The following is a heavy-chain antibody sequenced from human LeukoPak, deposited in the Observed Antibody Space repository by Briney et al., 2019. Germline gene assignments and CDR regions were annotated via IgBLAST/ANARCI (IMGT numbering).Heavy chain of an antibody. Sequence: GGSLRLSCLASGLTLSNYGMNWVRQAPGKGLEWLSYISASGRTTYYADSVKGRFSMSRDNAYNSVFLEMNSLRVDDTALYYCARDLEEDWGQGTLVTVSS. CDR2: ISASGRTT. CDR3: ARDLEED. J-gene: IGHJ4*02. CDR1: GLTLSNYG. V-gene: IGHV3-48*04.